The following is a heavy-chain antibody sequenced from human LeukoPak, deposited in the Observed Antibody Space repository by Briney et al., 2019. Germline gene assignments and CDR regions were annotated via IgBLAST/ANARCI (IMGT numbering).Heavy chain of an antibody. D-gene: IGHD6-19*01. CDR1: GFTFSSYD. CDR2: IWYDGSNK. J-gene: IGHJ5*02. CDR3: ARDRIAVAGKGGNWFDP. V-gene: IGHV3-33*01. Sequence: PGRSLRLSCAASGFTFSSYDMHWVRQAPGKGLEWVALIWYDGSNKYYADSVKGRFTISRDNSRNTLYLQMNSLRAEDTAVYYCARDRIAVAGKGGNWFDPWGQGTLVTVSS.